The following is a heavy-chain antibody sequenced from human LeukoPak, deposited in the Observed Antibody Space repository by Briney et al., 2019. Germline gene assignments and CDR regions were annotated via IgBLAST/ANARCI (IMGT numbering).Heavy chain of an antibody. D-gene: IGHD5-18*01. V-gene: IGHV1-69*13. CDR2: IIPIFGTA. CDR1: GGTFSSYA. CDR3: ARAGTADVDTAMVYFDY. J-gene: IGHJ4*02. Sequence: ASVKVSCKASGGTFSSYAISWVRQAPGQGLEWMGGIIPIFGTANYAQKFQGRVTITADESTRKAYMELSSLRSEDTAVYYCARAGTADVDTAMVYFDYWGQGTLVTVSS.